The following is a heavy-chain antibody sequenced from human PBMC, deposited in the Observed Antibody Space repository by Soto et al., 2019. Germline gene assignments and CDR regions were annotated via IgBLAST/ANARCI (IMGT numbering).Heavy chain of an antibody. V-gene: IGHV3-15*07. CDR2: IKNKLDSGAT. D-gene: IGHD6-25*01. Sequence: EVQLVESGGGLVKPGGSLRLSCAASGFPFINAWMNWVRQAPGKGLEWVGLIKNKLDSGATDYAAPVKGRITISRDDSKNMVYLQMTRLRMEDTAVYYCTTSTVLDDSGYWGQGTLVTVSS. CDR3: TTSTVLDDSGY. CDR1: GFPFINAW. J-gene: IGHJ4*02.